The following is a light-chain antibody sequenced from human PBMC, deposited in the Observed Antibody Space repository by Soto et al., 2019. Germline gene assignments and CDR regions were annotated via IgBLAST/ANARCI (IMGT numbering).Light chain of an antibody. Sequence: QSALTQPASGSGSPGQSITISCTGTRSDVGGYNYVSWYQQHPGKAPKLMIYDVSNRPSGVSNRFSGSKSGNTASLTISGLQAEDEADYYCSSYTSSSTLGVFGTGTKLTVL. CDR3: SSYTSSSTLGV. CDR2: DVS. J-gene: IGLJ1*01. V-gene: IGLV2-14*01. CDR1: RSDVGGYNY.